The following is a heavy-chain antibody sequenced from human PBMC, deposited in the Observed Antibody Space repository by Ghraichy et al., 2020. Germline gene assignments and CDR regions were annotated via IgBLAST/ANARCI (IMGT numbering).Heavy chain of an antibody. CDR1: GGSFSGYY. J-gene: IGHJ4*02. V-gene: IGHV4-34*01. D-gene: IGHD2-2*01. CDR2: INHSGST. CDR3: ARRPIYCSSTSCYVRVFDY. Sequence: SETLSLTCAVYGGSFSGYYWSWIRQPPGKGLEWIGEINHSGSTNYNPSLKSRVTISVDTSKNQFSLKLSSVTAADTAVYYCARRPIYCSSTSCYVRVFDYWGQGTLVTVSS.